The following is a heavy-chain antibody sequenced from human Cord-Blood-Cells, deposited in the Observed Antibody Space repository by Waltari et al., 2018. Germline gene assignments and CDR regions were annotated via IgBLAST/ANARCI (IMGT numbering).Heavy chain of an antibody. V-gene: IGHV3-21*01. Sequence: EVQLVESGGGLVKPGGSLRLSCAASGFTFSSYSLKWVRQAPGKGLEWVSSISSSSSYIYYADSVKGRFTISRDNAKNSLYLQMNSLRAEDTAVYYCAREDGYNEGVDYWGQGTLVTVSS. CDR3: AREDGYNEGVDY. D-gene: IGHD5-12*01. J-gene: IGHJ4*02. CDR2: ISSSSSYI. CDR1: GFTFSSYS.